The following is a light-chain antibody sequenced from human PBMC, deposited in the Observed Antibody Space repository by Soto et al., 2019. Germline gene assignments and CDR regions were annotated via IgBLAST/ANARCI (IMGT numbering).Light chain of an antibody. CDR1: SSNIGSNY. Sequence: QSVLTQSPAASDTPGHSVTISCSGSSSNIGSNYVYWYQQLPGTAPKLLIYRNNQRPSGVPDRFSGSKSGTSASLAISGLRSEDEADYYCAAWDDSLSGGVFGTGTKVTV. CDR2: RNN. CDR3: AAWDDSLSGGV. V-gene: IGLV1-47*01. J-gene: IGLJ1*01.